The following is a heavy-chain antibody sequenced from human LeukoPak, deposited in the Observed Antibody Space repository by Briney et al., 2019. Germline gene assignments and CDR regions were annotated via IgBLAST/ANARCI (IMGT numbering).Heavy chain of an antibody. Sequence: GGSLRLSCAASGFIFSSYAMHWVRQAPGKGLEWVAVISYDGSNKYYADSVKGRFTISRDNSKNTLYLQMNSLRAEDTAVYYCARRGLDPIDYWGQGTLVTVSS. CDR1: GFIFSSYA. CDR2: ISYDGSNK. J-gene: IGHJ4*02. V-gene: IGHV3-30-3*01. D-gene: IGHD5/OR15-5a*01. CDR3: ARRGLDPIDY.